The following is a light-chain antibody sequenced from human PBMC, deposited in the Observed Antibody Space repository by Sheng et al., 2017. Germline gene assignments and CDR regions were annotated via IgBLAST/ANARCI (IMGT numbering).Light chain of an antibody. Sequence: DIQMTQSPSSLSASVGDRVTITCRTSQTISDYLNWYQQKPGRAPKLLIYAASSLQRGVPSRFSGSGSGTVFTLSISSLQPDDFATYYCQQYDSYPWTFGQGTKVE. CDR2: AAS. CDR1: QTISDY. CDR3: QQYDSYPWT. J-gene: IGKJ1*01. V-gene: IGKV1-39*01.